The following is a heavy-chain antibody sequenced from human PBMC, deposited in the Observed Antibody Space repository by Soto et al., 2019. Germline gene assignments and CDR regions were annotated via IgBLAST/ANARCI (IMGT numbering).Heavy chain of an antibody. CDR1: GFTFSGYE. CDR3: AREVTVFGVIIQTPMDV. V-gene: IGHV3-48*03. CDR2: ISGSGTTI. Sequence: GGSLRLSCAASGFTFSGYEMNWVRQAPGKGLEWISYISGSGTTIYYADSVKGRFTISRDNAKKSLYLQMNSLRAEDTAVYYCAREVTVFGVIIQTPMDVWGQATTVTVSS. J-gene: IGHJ6*02. D-gene: IGHD3-3*01.